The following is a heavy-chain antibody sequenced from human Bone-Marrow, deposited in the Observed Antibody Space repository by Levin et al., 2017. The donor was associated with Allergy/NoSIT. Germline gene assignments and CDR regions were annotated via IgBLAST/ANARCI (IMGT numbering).Heavy chain of an antibody. V-gene: IGHV3-7*04. CDR2: IKQDGSEK. D-gene: IGHD1-1*01. Sequence: GGSLRLSCAASGFTFSSYWMSWVRQAPGKGLEWVANIKQDGSEKYYVDSVKGRFTISRDNAKNSLYLQMNSLRAEDTAVYYCARDTKGTKDYYYYYMDVWGKGTTVTVSS. CDR1: GFTFSSYW. J-gene: IGHJ6*03. CDR3: ARDTKGTKDYYYYYMDV.